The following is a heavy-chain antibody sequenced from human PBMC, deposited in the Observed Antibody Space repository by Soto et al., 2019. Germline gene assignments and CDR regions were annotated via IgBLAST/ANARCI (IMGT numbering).Heavy chain of an antibody. CDR3: ARGHDYYDSSGYYFRSYFDY. J-gene: IGHJ4*02. CDR2: ISYDGSNK. V-gene: IGHV3-30-3*01. CDR1: GFTFCSYA. Sequence: HPGGSLRLSCAASGFTFCSYAMHWVRQAPGKGLEWVAVISYDGSNKYYADSVKGRFTISRDNSKNTLYLQMNSLRAEDTAVYYCARGHDYYDSSGYYFRSYFDYWGQGTLVTVSS. D-gene: IGHD3-22*01.